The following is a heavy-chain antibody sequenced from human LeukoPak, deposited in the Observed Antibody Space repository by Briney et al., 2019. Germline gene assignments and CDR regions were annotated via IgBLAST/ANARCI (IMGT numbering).Heavy chain of an antibody. Sequence: GESLKISCKGSGYSFTSYWIGLARQMPGKGLGWMGIIYPGDSDTRYSPSFQGQAPITADKSSSTAYRQWSSLKASDTAMYYWSRRGRYFQPRGQDTLVTVSS. V-gene: IGHV5-51*01. CDR1: GYSFTSYW. J-gene: IGHJ1*01. CDR2: IYPGDSDT. CDR3: SRRGRYFQP.